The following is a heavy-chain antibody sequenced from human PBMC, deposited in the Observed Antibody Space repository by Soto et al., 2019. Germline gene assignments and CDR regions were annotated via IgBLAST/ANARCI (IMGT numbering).Heavy chain of an antibody. CDR2: INHSGST. CDR1: GGSFSGYY. CDR3: ARVGGPYYYYYGMDV. J-gene: IGHJ6*02. Sequence: PSETLSLTCAVYGGSFSGYYWSWIRQPPGKGLEWIGEINHSGSTNYNPSLKSRVTISVDTSKNQFSLKLTSVTAADTTVYYCARVGGPYYYYYGMDVWGQGTTVPVSS. V-gene: IGHV4-34*01.